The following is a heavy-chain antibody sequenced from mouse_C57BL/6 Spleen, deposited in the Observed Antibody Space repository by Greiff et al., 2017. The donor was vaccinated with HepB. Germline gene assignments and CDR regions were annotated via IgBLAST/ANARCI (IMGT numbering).Heavy chain of an antibody. CDR1: GYTFTSYW. D-gene: IGHD2-4*01. J-gene: IGHJ3*01. CDR2: IDPSDSYT. V-gene: IGHV1-69*01. Sequence: QVHVKQPGAELVMPGASVKLSCKASGYTFTSYWMHWVKQRPGQGLEWIGEIDPSDSYTNYNQKFKGKSTLTVDKSSSTAYMQLSSLTSEDSAVYYCARSGLYDYDGFAYWGQGTLVTVSA. CDR3: ARSGLYDYDGFAY.